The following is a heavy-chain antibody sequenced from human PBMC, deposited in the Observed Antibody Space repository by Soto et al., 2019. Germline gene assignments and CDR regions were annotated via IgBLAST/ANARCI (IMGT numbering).Heavy chain of an antibody. CDR3: ARDRFMCYYDSSGIDAFDI. V-gene: IGHV4-30-4*01. CDR2: IYYSGST. D-gene: IGHD3-22*01. J-gene: IGHJ3*02. Sequence: PSETLSLTCTVSGGSISSGDYYWSWIRQPPGKGLEWIGYIYYSGSTYYNPSLKSRVTISVDTSKNQFSLKLSSVTAADTAVYYCARDRFMCYYDSSGIDAFDIWGQGTMVTVSS. CDR1: GGSISSGDYY.